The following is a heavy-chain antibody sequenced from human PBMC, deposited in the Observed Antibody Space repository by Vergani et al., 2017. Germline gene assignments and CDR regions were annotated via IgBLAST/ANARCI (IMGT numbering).Heavy chain of an antibody. CDR2: IHSRGTT. D-gene: IGHD3-10*01. CDR1: GGSITSGSFY. Sequence: QVQLHESGPGLVKPSQTLSLTCTVSGGSITSGSFYWRWIQQTAGKGLDWIERIHSRGTTNHTHSLKSRVTLSVDTSKNQLSLRMTSVTAADTAVYYCARDSWTSELRGVYWFDTCGQGTLVSVSS. CDR3: ARDSWTSELRGVYWFDT. V-gene: IGHV4-61*02. J-gene: IGHJ5*02.